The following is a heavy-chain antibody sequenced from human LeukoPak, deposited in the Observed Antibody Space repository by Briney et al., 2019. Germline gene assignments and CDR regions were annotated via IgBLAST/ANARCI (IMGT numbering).Heavy chain of an antibody. CDR1: GGSIISGGYY. CDR2: IYYSGST. V-gene: IGHV4-31*03. Sequence: PSETLSLTCTVSGGSIISGGYYWSWIRQHPGKGLEWIGYIYYSGSTYFNPSLESRLTMSVDTSKNQFSLTLSSVTAADTAVYYCAREIPSSGTHSSYFDYWGQGTLVTVSS. D-gene: IGHD3-10*01. J-gene: IGHJ4*02. CDR3: AREIPSSGTHSSYFDY.